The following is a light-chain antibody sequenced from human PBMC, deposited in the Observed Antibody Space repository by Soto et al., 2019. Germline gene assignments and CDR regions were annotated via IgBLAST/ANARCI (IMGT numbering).Light chain of an antibody. CDR3: HTWGTGALWV. V-gene: IGLV4-69*01. Sequence: QLVLTQSPSASASLGASVKLTCTLSSGHSSYAIAWHQQQPEKGPRYLMKLNSDGSHSKGDGIPDRFSGSSSGAERYLTISSLQSEDEADYYCHTWGTGALWVFGGGTKLTVL. J-gene: IGLJ3*02. CDR2: LNSDGSH. CDR1: SGHSSYA.